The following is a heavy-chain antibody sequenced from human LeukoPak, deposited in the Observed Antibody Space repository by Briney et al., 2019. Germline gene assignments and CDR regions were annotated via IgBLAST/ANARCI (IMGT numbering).Heavy chain of an antibody. CDR3: ARDYGPDAFDI. J-gene: IGHJ3*02. D-gene: IGHD3-10*01. V-gene: IGHV4-59*12. CDR2: SYYSGGT. Sequence: SETLSLTCTVPGGSISSYYWSWIRQPPGKGLAWSGLSYYSGGTTYNPSLKSRVTISVDTSKNHFSLKLRSVTAADTAVYYCARDYGPDAFDIWGQGTMVTVSS. CDR1: GGSISSYY.